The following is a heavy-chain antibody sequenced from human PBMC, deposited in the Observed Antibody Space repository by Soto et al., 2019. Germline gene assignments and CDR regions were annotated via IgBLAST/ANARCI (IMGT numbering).Heavy chain of an antibody. Sequence: SETLSLTCTVSGGSISSYYWSWIRQPPGKGLEWIGYIYYSGNTNYNPSLKSRVTISVDTSKNQFSLKLSSVTAADTAVYYCARAGPSYFTFDYWGQGTLVTVSS. J-gene: IGHJ4*02. CDR2: IYYSGNT. D-gene: IGHD1-26*01. CDR1: GGSISSYY. CDR3: ARAGPSYFTFDY. V-gene: IGHV4-59*08.